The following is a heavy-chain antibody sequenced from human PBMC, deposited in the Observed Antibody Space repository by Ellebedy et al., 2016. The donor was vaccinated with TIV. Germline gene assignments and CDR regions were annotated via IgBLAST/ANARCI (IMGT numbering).Heavy chain of an antibody. V-gene: IGHV1-18*01. CDR1: GYTFTSYD. CDR3: ARDRAVAGIGGDFDY. D-gene: IGHD6-19*01. Sequence: ASVKVSCXASGYTFTSYDINWVRQAPGQGLEWMGGIIPIFGTANYAQKLQGRVTMTTDTSTSTAYMELRSLRSDDTAVYYCARDRAVAGIGGDFDYWGQGTLVTVSS. J-gene: IGHJ4*02. CDR2: IIPIFGTA.